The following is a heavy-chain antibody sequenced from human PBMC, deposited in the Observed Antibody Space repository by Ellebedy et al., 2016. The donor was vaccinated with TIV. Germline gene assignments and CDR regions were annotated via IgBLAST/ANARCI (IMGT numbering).Heavy chain of an antibody. V-gene: IGHV4-59*01. CDR1: GGSISSYY. CDR3: ARVLGYAKAFDI. J-gene: IGHJ3*02. CDR2: IYYSGST. Sequence: MPSETLSLTCTVSGGSISSYYWSWIRQPPGKGLEWIGYIYYSGSTNYNPSLKSRVTISVDTSKTQFSLKLSSVTAADTAVYYCARVLGYAKAFDIWGQGTMVTVSS. D-gene: IGHD2-15*01.